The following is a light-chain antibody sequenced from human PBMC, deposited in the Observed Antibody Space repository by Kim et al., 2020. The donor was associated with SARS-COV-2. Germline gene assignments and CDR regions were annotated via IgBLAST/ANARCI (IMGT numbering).Light chain of an antibody. V-gene: IGKV3-20*01. CDR2: GAS. CDR1: QSVSSNY. CDR3: QQYGSSPRT. Sequence: SPGERATLTCRASQSVSSNYLGWYQQKPGQAPRLLIYGASSRPTGIPDRFSGSGSGTDFTLTISRLEPEDFAVYYCQQYGSSPRTFGQGTKVEIK. J-gene: IGKJ1*01.